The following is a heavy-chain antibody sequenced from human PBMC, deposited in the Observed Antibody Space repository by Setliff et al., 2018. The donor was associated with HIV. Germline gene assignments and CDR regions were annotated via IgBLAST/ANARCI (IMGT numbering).Heavy chain of an antibody. V-gene: IGHV4-59*02. CDR2: LYYSGST. CDR3: ARASAFRDGWYLTHGAFDI. D-gene: IGHD6-19*01. Sequence: SETLSLTCTVSGGSVSSYHWTWIRQPPGKGLEWIGYLYYSGSTYYNPSLKSRVTISSDTSKKQLSLKLNSVTAADTAVYNCARASAFRDGWYLTHGAFDIWGQGTMVTV. CDR1: GGSVSSYH. J-gene: IGHJ3*02.